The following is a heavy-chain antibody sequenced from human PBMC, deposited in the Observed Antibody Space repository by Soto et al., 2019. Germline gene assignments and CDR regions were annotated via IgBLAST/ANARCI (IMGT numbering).Heavy chain of an antibody. CDR1: GFSLTSRPVG. CDR2: IYWDDDK. V-gene: IGHV2-5*02. CDR3: AHRRNYDGSWNEGVFDY. Sequence: QITLKESGPTLVKPTQTLTLTCTFSGFSLTSRPVGVGWVRQPPGKALEWLAFIYWDDDKRYSPSLRSTLTVTNDASKHQVVLTLTNMEPVDTATYYCAHRRNYDGSWNEGVFDYWGQGILVTVSS. J-gene: IGHJ4*02. D-gene: IGHD3-16*01.